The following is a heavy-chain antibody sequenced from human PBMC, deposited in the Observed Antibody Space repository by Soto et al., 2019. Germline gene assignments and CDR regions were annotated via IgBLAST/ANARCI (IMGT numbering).Heavy chain of an antibody. CDR3: ARGETIAVAGTGVDY. Sequence: ASVKVSCKASGYTFTGYYMDWVRKAPGQGLEWMGWINPNSGGTNYAQKFQGWVTMTRDTSISTAYMELSRLRSDDTAVYYCARGETIAVAGTGVDYWGQGTLVTVSS. J-gene: IGHJ4*02. CDR2: INPNSGGT. CDR1: GYTFTGYY. D-gene: IGHD6-19*01. V-gene: IGHV1-2*04.